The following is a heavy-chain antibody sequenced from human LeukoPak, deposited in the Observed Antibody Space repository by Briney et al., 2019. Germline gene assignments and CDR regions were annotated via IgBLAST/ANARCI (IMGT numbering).Heavy chain of an antibody. CDR3: ARVSLGIRLSTPDRVFDY. V-gene: IGHV4-4*07. Sequence: PSETLSLTCTVSGGSISSYFWSWIRQPAGKGLEWIGRIYTTGSTNYNPSLKSRVTMSVDTSKNQFFLKLSSVTAADTAVYYCARVSLGIRLSTPDRVFDYWGQGTLVTVSS. CDR1: GGSISSYF. J-gene: IGHJ4*02. D-gene: IGHD3-3*02. CDR2: IYTTGST.